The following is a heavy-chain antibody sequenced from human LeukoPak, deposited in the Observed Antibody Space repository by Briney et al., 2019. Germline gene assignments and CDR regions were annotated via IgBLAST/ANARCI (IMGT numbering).Heavy chain of an antibody. CDR2: IYYIGST. V-gene: IGHV4-59*02. CDR3: ARDYAFDI. Sequence: SETLSLTCTVFGGSVSSYYWSWIRQPPGKGLEWIGYIYYIGSTNYNPSLKSRVTISVDTSKNQFSLKLSSVTAADTAVYYCARDYAFDIWGQGTMVTVSS. J-gene: IGHJ3*02. CDR1: GGSVSSYY.